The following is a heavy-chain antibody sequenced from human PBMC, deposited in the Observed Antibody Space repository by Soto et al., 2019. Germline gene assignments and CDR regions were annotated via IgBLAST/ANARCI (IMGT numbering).Heavy chain of an antibody. CDR1: GITFSSYW. Sequence: EVPLEESGGDLVQPGGSLSLSCAASGITFSSYWMHWVRQAPGKGLVWVSRVKTDGSTYYADSVKGRFTIFRDNAKNTLYLQINSLTVEDTAVYYCARGILVHYAFDVWGQGTMVTVSS. CDR3: ARGILVHYAFDV. CDR2: VKTDGST. V-gene: IGHV3-74*02. D-gene: IGHD2-8*01. J-gene: IGHJ3*01.